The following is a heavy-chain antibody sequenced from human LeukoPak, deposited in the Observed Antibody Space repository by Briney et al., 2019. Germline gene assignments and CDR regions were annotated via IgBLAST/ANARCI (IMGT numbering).Heavy chain of an antibody. CDR2: INSIVGRT. Sequence: GGSLRLSCAASGFTFSSYWMHWVRQAPGKGLLWVSRINSIVGRTYYADSVKGRFTTSRDNAKNALHLQMNSLRAEDTAVYYCVLDLFSSFAFDIWGQGTMVTVSS. D-gene: IGHD3/OR15-3a*01. CDR1: GFTFSSYW. V-gene: IGHV3-74*01. J-gene: IGHJ3*02. CDR3: VLDLFSSFAFDI.